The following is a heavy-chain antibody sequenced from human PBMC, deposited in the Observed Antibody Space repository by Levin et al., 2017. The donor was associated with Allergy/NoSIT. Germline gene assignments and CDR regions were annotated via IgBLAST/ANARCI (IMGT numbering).Heavy chain of an antibody. CDR3: AKKFDGGSSWYAFDH. Sequence: LSLTCAASGFIFRNSVMTWLRQSPRKGLEWVSSIGGSGDSAYYADSVKGRFTVSRDNSKNTLYLQMSSLGAEDTAVYYCAKKFDGGSSWYAFDHWGQGTLVTVSS. CDR2: IGGSGDSA. V-gene: IGHV3-23*01. J-gene: IGHJ4*02. CDR1: GFIFRNSV. D-gene: IGHD6-13*01.